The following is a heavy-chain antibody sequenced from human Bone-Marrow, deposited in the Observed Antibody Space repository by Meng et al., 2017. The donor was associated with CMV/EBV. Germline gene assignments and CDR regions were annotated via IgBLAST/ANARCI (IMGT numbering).Heavy chain of an antibody. CDR3: ASFVSNPYNRFDY. CDR1: GYTFTSYY. V-gene: IGHV1-2*02. J-gene: IGHJ4*02. Sequence: SVKVSCKASGYTFTSYYMHWVRQAPGQGLEWMGWINPNSGGTNYAQKFQGRVTMTRDTSISTAYMELSRLRSDDTAVYYCASFVSNPYNRFDYWGQGTLVTVSS. D-gene: IGHD1-1*01. CDR2: INPNSGGT.